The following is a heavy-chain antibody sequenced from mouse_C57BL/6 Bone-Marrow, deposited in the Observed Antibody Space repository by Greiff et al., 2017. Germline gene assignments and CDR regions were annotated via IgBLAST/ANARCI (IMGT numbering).Heavy chain of an antibody. CDR1: GYTFTDYE. CDR3: TRPPLRGFAY. D-gene: IGHD1-1*01. V-gene: IGHV1-15*01. J-gene: IGHJ3*01. CDR2: IDPETGGT. Sequence: VQLQQSGAELVRPGASVTLSCKASGYTFTDYEMHWVKQTPVHGLEWIGAIDPETGGTAYHQKFKGKAILTADKSSSTAYMELRSLTSEDSAVYYCTRPPLRGFAYWGQGTLVTVSA.